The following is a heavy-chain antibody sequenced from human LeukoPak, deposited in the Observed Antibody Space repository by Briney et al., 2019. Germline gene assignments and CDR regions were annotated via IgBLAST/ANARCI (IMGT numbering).Heavy chain of an antibody. CDR2: INSDGSST. V-gene: IGHV3-74*01. D-gene: IGHD6-6*01. CDR1: GFTLSSYW. Sequence: GGSLRLSCAASGFTLSSYWMHWVRQAPGEGLVWVSRINSDGSSTSYADSVRGRFSISRDNAKNTLYLQMNSLRAEDTAVYYCARGLSGYASSLGYWGQGTLVTVSA. CDR3: ARGLSGYASSLGY. J-gene: IGHJ4*02.